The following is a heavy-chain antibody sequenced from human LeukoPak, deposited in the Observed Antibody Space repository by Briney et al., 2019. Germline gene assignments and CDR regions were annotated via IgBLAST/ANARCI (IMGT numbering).Heavy chain of an antibody. CDR2: IYMGGNT. D-gene: IGHD3-16*01. CDR1: GFTVSSHD. CDR3: ARVGDEVAYTRGYLDY. V-gene: IGHV3-53*04. Sequence: PGGSLRLSCAASGFTVSSHDMTWVRQAPGKGLEWVSVIYMGGNTFYADSVKGRFTISRHTSKNTLYLQMNSLRTEDTAVYYCARVGDEVAYTRGYLDYWGQGTLVTV. J-gene: IGHJ4*02.